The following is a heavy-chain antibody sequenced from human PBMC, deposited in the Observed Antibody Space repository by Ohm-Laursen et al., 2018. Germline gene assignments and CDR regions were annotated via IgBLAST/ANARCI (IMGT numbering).Heavy chain of an antibody. Sequence: ASVKVSCNASGYTFNGHYMHWVRQAPGQGLEWMGWINPNSGGTNYAQKFQGRVTMTRDTSISTAYMELSRLRSDDTAVYYCATDIAVAGTRWGQGTLVTVSS. D-gene: IGHD6-19*01. J-gene: IGHJ4*02. CDR3: ATDIAVAGTR. CDR2: INPNSGGT. CDR1: GYTFNGHY. V-gene: IGHV1-2*02.